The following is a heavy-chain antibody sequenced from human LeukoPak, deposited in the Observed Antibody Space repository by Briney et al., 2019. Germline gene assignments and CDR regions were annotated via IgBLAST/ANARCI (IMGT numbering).Heavy chain of an antibody. V-gene: IGHV3-NL1*01. Sequence: GGSLRLSCAASGFTFSSYGMHWVRQAPGKGLEWVSVIYSGGSTYYADSVKGRFTISRDNSKNTLYLQMNSLRAEDTAVYYCARGMGYYYYMDVWGKGTTVTISS. CDR3: ARGMGYYYYMDV. D-gene: IGHD2-8*01. J-gene: IGHJ6*03. CDR2: IYSGGST. CDR1: GFTFSSYG.